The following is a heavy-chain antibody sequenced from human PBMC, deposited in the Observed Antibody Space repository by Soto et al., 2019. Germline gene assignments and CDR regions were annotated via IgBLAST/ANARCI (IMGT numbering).Heavy chain of an antibody. CDR3: TREGDYYEFDY. D-gene: IGHD3-22*01. V-gene: IGHV3-49*04. Sequence: PGGSLRLSCTASGFTFGDYAMSWVRQAPGKGLEWVGFIRSKAYGGTTEYAASVKGRFTISRDDSKSVAYLQMNSLKTEDTAVYYCTREGDYYEFDYWGQGTLVTVSS. CDR1: GFTFGDYA. CDR2: IRSKAYGGTT. J-gene: IGHJ4*02.